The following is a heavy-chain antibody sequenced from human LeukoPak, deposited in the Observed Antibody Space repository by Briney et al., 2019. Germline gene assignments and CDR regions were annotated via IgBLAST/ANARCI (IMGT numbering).Heavy chain of an antibody. CDR3: ASWVPAAIDY. Sequence: SETLSLTCTVSGGSISSSSYYWGWIRQPPGKGLEWIGSIYYSGSTYHNPSLKSRVTISVDTSKNQFSLKLSSVTAADTAVYYCASWVPAAIDYWGQGTLVTVSS. D-gene: IGHD2-2*01. CDR2: IYYSGST. J-gene: IGHJ4*02. CDR1: GGSISSSSYY. V-gene: IGHV4-39*07.